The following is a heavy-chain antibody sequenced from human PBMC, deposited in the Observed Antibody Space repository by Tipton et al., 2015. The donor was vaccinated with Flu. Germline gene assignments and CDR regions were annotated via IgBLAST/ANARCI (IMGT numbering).Heavy chain of an antibody. Sequence: TLSLTCTVSGGSISSSSYYWGWIRQSPGKGLEWIGYIYYRGTTGYNPSLKSRVTISVDTSKNQVSLKLTSVTAADTAVYYCARDLVQDYRDQYFGMDVWGQGTTVTVSS. CDR2: IYYRGTT. D-gene: IGHD4-11*01. CDR3: ARDLVQDYRDQYFGMDV. J-gene: IGHJ6*02. V-gene: IGHV4-61*01. CDR1: GGSISSSSYY.